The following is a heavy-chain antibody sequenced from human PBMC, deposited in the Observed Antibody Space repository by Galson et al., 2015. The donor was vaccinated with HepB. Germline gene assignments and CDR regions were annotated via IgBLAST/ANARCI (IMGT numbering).Heavy chain of an antibody. D-gene: IGHD5-24*01. J-gene: IGHJ4*02. CDR1: GYTFTSYG. CDR3: ARDRPSLGEWLQWVDY. V-gene: IGHV1-18*01. CDR2: ISAYNGNT. Sequence: SVKVSCKASGYTFTSYGISWVRQAPGQGLEWMGWISAYNGNTNYAQKLQGRVTMTTDTSTSTAYMELRSLRSDDTAVYYCARDRPSLGEWLQWVDYWGQGTLVPVSS.